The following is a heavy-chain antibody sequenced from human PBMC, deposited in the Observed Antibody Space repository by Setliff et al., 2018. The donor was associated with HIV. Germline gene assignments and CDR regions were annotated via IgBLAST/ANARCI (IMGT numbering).Heavy chain of an antibody. CDR1: GGTFSSYA. D-gene: IGHD1-26*01. J-gene: IGHJ4*02. Sequence: SVKVSCKASGGTFSSYAIGWVRQAPGQGIEWMGGIIPIFGTANYAQKFQGRVTITADESTSTAYMELSSLRSEDTAVYYCARVGTGATEYFDYWGQGTLVTVSS. CDR3: ARVGTGATEYFDY. CDR2: IIPIFGTA. V-gene: IGHV1-69*13.